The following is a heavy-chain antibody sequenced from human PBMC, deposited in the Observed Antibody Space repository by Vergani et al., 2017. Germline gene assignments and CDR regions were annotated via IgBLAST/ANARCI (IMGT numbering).Heavy chain of an antibody. D-gene: IGHD3-3*01. CDR3: ARETITIFGVVIHYMDV. V-gene: IGHV3-11*06. CDR2: ISSSSSYT. Sequence: QVQLVESGGGVVQPGRSLRLSCAASGFTFSDYYMSWIRQAPGKGLEWVSYISSSSSYTNYADSVKGRFTISRDNAKNSLYLQMNSLRAEDTAVYYCARETITIFGVVIHYMDVWGKGTTVTVSS. CDR1: GFTFSDYY. J-gene: IGHJ6*03.